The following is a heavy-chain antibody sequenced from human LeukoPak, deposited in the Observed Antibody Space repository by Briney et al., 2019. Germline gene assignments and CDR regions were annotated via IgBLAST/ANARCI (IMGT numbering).Heavy chain of an antibody. CDR3: ARSSSSSSYTAFDI. V-gene: IGHV4-4*07. D-gene: IGHD6-13*01. Sequence: SETLSLTCTVSGGSIRSYYWSWVRQPAGKGLEWIGRIYFSGSTNYSPSLKSRVTLSIDTSNSQFLLNLHSVTAADTAVYYCARSSSSSSYTAFDIWGQGTMVTVSS. CDR2: IYFSGST. CDR1: GGSIRSYY. J-gene: IGHJ3*02.